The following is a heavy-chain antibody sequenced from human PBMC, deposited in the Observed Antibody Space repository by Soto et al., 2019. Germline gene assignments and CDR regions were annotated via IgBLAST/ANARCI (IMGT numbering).Heavy chain of an antibody. V-gene: IGHV1-69*13. J-gene: IGHJ6*02. CDR2: IIPIFGTA. CDR3: ARAPGHYDFWSGPRYYYYGMDV. CDR1: GGTFSSYA. D-gene: IGHD3-3*01. Sequence: ASVKVSCKASGGTFSSYAISWVRQAPGQGLEWMGGIIPIFGTANYAQKFQGRITITADESTSTAYMELSSLRSEDTAVYYCARAPGHYDFWSGPRYYYYGMDVWGQGTTVTVSS.